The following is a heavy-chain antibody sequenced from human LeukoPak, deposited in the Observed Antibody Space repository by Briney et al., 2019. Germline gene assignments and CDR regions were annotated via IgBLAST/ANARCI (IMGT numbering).Heavy chain of an antibody. Sequence: PGGSLRLSRAASGFTFSSYLMTRVRQAPGKGLEWVASIKQDGNEKYYVDSVKGRFTISRDNARNSLYLQMSSLRADDTAVYYCARDGAFRIYDYWGQGTLVTVSS. CDR1: GFTFSSYL. V-gene: IGHV3-7*01. D-gene: IGHD3-3*01. CDR2: IKQDGNEK. J-gene: IGHJ4*02. CDR3: ARDGAFRIYDY.